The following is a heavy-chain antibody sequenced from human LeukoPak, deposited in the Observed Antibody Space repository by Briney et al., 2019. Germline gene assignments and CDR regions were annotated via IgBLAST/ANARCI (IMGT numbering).Heavy chain of an antibody. V-gene: IGHV3-48*01. D-gene: IGHD3-3*01. CDR3: ARADRLDYDFWSGWGGYYYYYMDV. J-gene: IGHJ6*03. CDR1: GFTVSSNS. Sequence: PGGSLRLSCTVSGFTVSSNSMSWVRQAPGKGLEWVSYISSSSSTIYYADSVKGRFTISRDNAKNSLYLQMNSLRAEDTAVYYCARADRLDYDFWSGWGGYYYYYMDVWGKGTTVTVSS. CDR2: ISSSSSTI.